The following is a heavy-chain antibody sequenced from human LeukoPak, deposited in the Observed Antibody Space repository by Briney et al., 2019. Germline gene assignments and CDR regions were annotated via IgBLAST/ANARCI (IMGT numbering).Heavy chain of an antibody. CDR2: INANSGDT. CDR3: ARRIAAAGWFDP. CDR1: GHTFTGYY. J-gene: IGHJ5*02. V-gene: IGHV1-2*02. D-gene: IGHD6-13*01. Sequence: ASVKVSCKASGHTFTGYYMHWVRQAPGQGLEWMGWINANSGDTNYAQKFQGRVTMTRDTSISTAYMELSRLRSDDTAVYYCARRIAAAGWFDPWGQGTLVTVSS.